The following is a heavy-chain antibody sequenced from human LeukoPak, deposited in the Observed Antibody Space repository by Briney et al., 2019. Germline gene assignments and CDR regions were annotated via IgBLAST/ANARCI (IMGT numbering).Heavy chain of an antibody. J-gene: IGHJ3*02. CDR1: GGSISSGGYS. Sequence: PSQTLSLTCAVSGGSISSGGYSWSWIRQPPGKGLEWIGYIYHSGSTYYHPSLKSRVTISVDRSKNQFSLKLSSVTAADTAVYYCARAGRSNYDFWSGYLSDAFDIWGQGTMVTVSS. CDR2: IYHSGST. D-gene: IGHD3-3*01. CDR3: ARAGRSNYDFWSGYLSDAFDI. V-gene: IGHV4-30-2*01.